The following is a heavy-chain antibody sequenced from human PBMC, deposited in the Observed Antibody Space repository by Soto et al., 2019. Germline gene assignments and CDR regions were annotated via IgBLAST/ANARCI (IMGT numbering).Heavy chain of an antibody. CDR2: IYPGDSDT. V-gene: IGHV5-51*01. CDR3: ARHPPISQSPWFDP. CDR1: GYTFTNFW. J-gene: IGHJ5*02. D-gene: IGHD3-3*01. Sequence: PGESLKISCKASGYTFTNFWIGWVRQMPGKGLEWMGIIYPGDSDTRYSPSFQGQVTISADKSISTAYLQWSSLKASDTAIYYCARHPPISQSPWFDPWGQGTLVTVSS.